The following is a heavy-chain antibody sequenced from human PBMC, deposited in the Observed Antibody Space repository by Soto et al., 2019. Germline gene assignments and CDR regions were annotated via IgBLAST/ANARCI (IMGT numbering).Heavy chain of an antibody. CDR2: ISYDGSNK. D-gene: IGHD4-17*01. CDR1: GFTFSSYG. V-gene: IGHV3-30*03. CDR3: ARMSHYGDYDYYYYGMDV. J-gene: IGHJ6*02. Sequence: QVQLVESGGGMVQPGRSLRLSCAASGFTFSSYGMHWVRQAPGKGLEWVAVISYDGSNKYYADSVKGRFTISRDNSKNTLYLQMNSLRAEDTAVYYCARMSHYGDYDYYYYGMDVWGQGTTVTVSS.